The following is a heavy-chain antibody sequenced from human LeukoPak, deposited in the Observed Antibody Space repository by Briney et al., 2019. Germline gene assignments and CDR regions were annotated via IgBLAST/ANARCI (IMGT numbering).Heavy chain of an antibody. V-gene: IGHV1-2*06. D-gene: IGHD2-2*01. Sequence: ASVTVSFTAPAYTFTAYYIHWVRQAPGQGLEWMGRIAPYTGDASSSQKVQDRGTITRDTAISPAYMELSRLRSEDTAVYYCARVIVVVPAASGYYYGMHLWGQGTTVTVSS. CDR3: ARVIVVVPAASGYYYGMHL. CDR2: IAPYTGDA. J-gene: IGHJ6*01. CDR1: AYTFTAYY.